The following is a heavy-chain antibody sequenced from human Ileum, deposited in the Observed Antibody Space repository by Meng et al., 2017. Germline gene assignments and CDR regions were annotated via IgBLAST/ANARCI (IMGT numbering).Heavy chain of an antibody. CDR2: ISAYIGSK. CDR1: GYTFSRYS. V-gene: IGHV1-18*01. D-gene: IGHD3-16*01. Sequence: QVQLVQSGAEVKKPGASVKVSCKTSGYTFSRYSISWVRQAPGQALEWMGWISAYIGSKNYPRKFQGRVTMTTATPTSTAYMELRSRRSDDTAVYYCARERGSGGGDLDDWGQGTLVTVSS. CDR3: ARERGSGGGDLDD. J-gene: IGHJ1*01.